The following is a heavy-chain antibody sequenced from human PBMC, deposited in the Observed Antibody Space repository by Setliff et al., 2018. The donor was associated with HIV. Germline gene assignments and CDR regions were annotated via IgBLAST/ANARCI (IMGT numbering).Heavy chain of an antibody. CDR3: ARAGSSSWYKGGAFDI. CDR1: GGTFSSYA. V-gene: IGHV1-69*13. Sequence: SVKVSCKASGGTFSSYAISWVRQAPGQGLEWMGGIIPIFGTANYAQKFQGRVTITADESTSTAYMELSSLRSEDTAVYYCARAGSSSWYKGGAFDIWGQGTMVTVSS. CDR2: IIPIFGTA. D-gene: IGHD6-13*01. J-gene: IGHJ3*02.